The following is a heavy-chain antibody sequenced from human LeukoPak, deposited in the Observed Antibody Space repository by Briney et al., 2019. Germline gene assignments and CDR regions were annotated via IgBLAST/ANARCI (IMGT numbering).Heavy chain of an antibody. J-gene: IGHJ4*02. D-gene: IGHD2-2*01. Sequence: SETLSLTCAVYGGSFSGYYWSWIRQPPGEGLEWIGEINHSGSTNYNPSLKSRVTISVDTSKNQFSLKLSSVTAADTAVYYCARVPSGLLCPDYWGQGTLVTVSS. V-gene: IGHV4-34*01. CDR2: INHSGST. CDR1: GGSFSGYY. CDR3: ARVPSGLLCPDY.